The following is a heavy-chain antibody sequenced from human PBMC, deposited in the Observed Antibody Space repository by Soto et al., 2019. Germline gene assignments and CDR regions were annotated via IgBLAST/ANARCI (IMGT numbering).Heavy chain of an antibody. CDR2: IYYSGST. J-gene: IGHJ3*02. D-gene: IGHD6-19*01. CDR3: ARIKRSSGWYDAFDI. CDR1: GGSVSSGSYY. Sequence: SETLSLTCTVSGGSVSSGSYYWSWIRQPPGKGLEWIGYIYYSGSTNYNPSLKSRVTISLGTSQNQFCLKLSSVTAADTAVYYCARIKRSSGWYDAFDIWGQGTMVTVSS. V-gene: IGHV4-61*01.